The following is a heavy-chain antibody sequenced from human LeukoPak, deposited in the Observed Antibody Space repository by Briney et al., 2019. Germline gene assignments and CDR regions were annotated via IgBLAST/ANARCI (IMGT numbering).Heavy chain of an antibody. J-gene: IGHJ4*02. Sequence: SETLSLTCSVSGASISSYYWSWIRQPAGGGLEWIGRLYTSGSTDYNPSLKGRVTISVDKSQIHFSLRLSSVTAADTAVYYCARTTKGYCSGGACYGLDYFDYWGQGILVTVSS. V-gene: IGHV4-4*07. CDR1: GASISSYY. CDR3: ARTTKGYCSGGACYGLDYFDY. D-gene: IGHD2-15*01. CDR2: LYTSGST.